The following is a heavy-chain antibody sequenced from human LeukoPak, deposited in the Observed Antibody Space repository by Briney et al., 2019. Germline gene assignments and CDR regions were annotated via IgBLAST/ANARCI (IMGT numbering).Heavy chain of an antibody. V-gene: IGHV4-59*08. CDR1: GGSISSYY. CDR3: ARRLRSYGMDV. CDR2: IYYSGST. J-gene: IGHJ6*02. D-gene: IGHD6-6*01. Sequence: SAPLSLTCTVSGGSISSYYWSWIRRPPGKGLEWRGCIYYSGSTNYNPSLKSRVTISVDTSKNQFSLKLSSVTAADTAVYYCARRLRSYGMDVWGQGTTVTVSS.